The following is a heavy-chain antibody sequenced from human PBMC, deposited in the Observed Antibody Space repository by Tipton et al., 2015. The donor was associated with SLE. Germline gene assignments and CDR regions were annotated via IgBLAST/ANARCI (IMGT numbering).Heavy chain of an antibody. CDR2: IKSKAYGGTG. CDR3: ARDTRNNAYYYGIDV. Sequence: SLRLSCEASGFTFSDFAMNWVRQAPGKGLEWVGFIKSKAYGGTGEYAASVKGRFITSRDDSKSIAYLQMNSLKTEDTAVYYCARDTRNNAYYYGIDVWGQGTTVTVSS. V-gene: IGHV3-49*04. CDR1: GFTFSDFA. J-gene: IGHJ6*02. D-gene: IGHD1/OR15-1a*01.